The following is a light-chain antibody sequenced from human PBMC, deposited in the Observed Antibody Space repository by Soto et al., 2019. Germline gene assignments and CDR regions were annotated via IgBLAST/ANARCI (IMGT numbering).Light chain of an antibody. CDR1: SSNIGAGYD. CDR3: QSYDSRLSGFVV. J-gene: IGLJ2*01. Sequence: QSVLTQPPSVSGAPGQRVTISCTGSSSNIGAGYDVHWYQQLPGTAPKLLIYGYNNRPSGVPDRFSGSKSGTSASLAITGLQAEDEADYYCQSYDSRLSGFVVFGGGTKLTVL. CDR2: GYN. V-gene: IGLV1-40*01.